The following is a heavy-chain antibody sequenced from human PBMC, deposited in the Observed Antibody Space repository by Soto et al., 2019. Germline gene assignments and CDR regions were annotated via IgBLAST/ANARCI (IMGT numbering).Heavy chain of an antibody. CDR2: IIPILGIS. V-gene: IGHV1-69*02. D-gene: IGHD4-4*01. CDR3: ARSPALHIDY. CDR1: GGTFSSYT. Sequence: GASVKVSCKASGGTFSSYTISWVRQAPGQGLEWMGRIIPILGISKYAQKFQGRVTITRDTSASTAYMELSSLRSEDTAVYYCARSPALHIDYWGQGTLVTVSS. J-gene: IGHJ4*02.